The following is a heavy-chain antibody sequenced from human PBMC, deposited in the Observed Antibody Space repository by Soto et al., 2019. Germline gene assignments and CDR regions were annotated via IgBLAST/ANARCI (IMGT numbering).Heavy chain of an antibody. Sequence: GPVKVSCKASGYTFTSYAMHWVRQAPGQRLEWMGWINAGNGNTKYSQKFQGRVTITRDTSASTAYMELSSLRSEDTAVYYCSRDPGYSYVYNCGQGTLVTVSS. CDR1: GYTFTSYA. V-gene: IGHV1-3*01. D-gene: IGHD5-18*01. J-gene: IGHJ4*02. CDR3: SRDPGYSYVYN. CDR2: INAGNGNT.